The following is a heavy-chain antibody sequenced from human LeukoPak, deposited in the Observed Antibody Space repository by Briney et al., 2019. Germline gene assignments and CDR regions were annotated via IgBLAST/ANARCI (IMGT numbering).Heavy chain of an antibody. J-gene: IGHJ4*02. CDR3: ARAGSSTPYFDY. CDR2: TDSGGST. V-gene: IGHV3-66*01. Sequence: GGSLRLSCAASGFTVSANYMTWVRQAPGKGLEWVSVTDSGGSTYHGDSVKDRFTISRDNSKNTLYLQMNSLRAEDTAVYYCARAGSSTPYFDYWGQGTLVTVSS. CDR1: GFTVSANY. D-gene: IGHD2-2*01.